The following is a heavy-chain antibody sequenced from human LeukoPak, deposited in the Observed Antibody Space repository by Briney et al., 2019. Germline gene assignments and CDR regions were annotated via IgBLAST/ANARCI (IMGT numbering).Heavy chain of an antibody. Sequence: SETLSLTCTVSGGSISPYYWSWIRHPPGKGLEWIGYISYTGSTNYNPSLKSRVTISLDTSKNQFSLRLTSVTAADTAVYYCARDRSAGGTLDYWGQGTLGTVSS. CDR1: GGSISPYY. CDR3: ARDRSAGGTLDY. D-gene: IGHD1-14*01. V-gene: IGHV4-59*01. CDR2: ISYTGST. J-gene: IGHJ4*02.